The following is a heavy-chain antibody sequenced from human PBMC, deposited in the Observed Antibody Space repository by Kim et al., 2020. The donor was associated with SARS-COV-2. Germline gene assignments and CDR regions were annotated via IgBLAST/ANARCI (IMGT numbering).Heavy chain of an antibody. J-gene: IGHJ4*02. CDR2: IYPGDSDT. V-gene: IGHV5-51*01. CDR1: GYSFTRYW. CDR3: ARPTGGSGTAALDH. D-gene: IGHD3-10*01. Sequence: GESLKISCKGSGYSFTRYWIGWERQMPGKGLECMGIIYPGDSDTRYSPSFQGQVTISVDKSLSTAYLQWSSLKASDSAMYYCARPTGGSGTAALDHWGQGTLVTVSS.